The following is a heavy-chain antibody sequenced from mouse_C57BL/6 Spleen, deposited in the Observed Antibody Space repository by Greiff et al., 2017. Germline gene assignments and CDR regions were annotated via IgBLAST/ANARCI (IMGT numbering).Heavy chain of an antibody. D-gene: IGHD2-5*01. CDR3: ARWSFDYYSNYEPDN. CDR2: IYPGDGDT. V-gene: IGHV1-80*01. CDR1: GYAFSSYW. J-gene: IGHJ2*01. Sequence: QVQLQQSGAELVKPGASVKISCKASGYAFSSYWMNWVKQRPGKGLEWIGQIYPGDGDTNYNGKFKGKATLTADKSSSTAYMQLSSLTSEDSAVYCCARWSFDYYSNYEPDNWGQGTTHTVSS.